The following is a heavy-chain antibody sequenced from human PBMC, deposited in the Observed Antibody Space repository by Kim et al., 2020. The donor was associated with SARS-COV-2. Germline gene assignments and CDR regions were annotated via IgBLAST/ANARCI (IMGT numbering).Heavy chain of an antibody. CDR1: GFTLSINA. CDR3: QGHGSSSS. V-gene: IGHV3-23*01. J-gene: IGHJ1*01. CDR2: MSGSGNT. D-gene: IGHD3-22*01. Sequence: GGSLRLSCAASGFTLSINAMSWVRQAPGKGLEWVSTMSGSGNTYYADSVKGRFTISRDNPKNTLYLQMNSLRADDTAIYYCQGHGSSSSWGQGTLVTVYS.